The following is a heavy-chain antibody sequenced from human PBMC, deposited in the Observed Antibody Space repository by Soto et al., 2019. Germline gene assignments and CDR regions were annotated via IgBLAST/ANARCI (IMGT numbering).Heavy chain of an antibody. Sequence: SGPTLVNPTQTLTLTCTVSGFSLSTSGVGVGWIRQSPGKALDWLAVIFSNDDKSYSPSLKTRLTITNDNSRNQVVLTMTDMDPVDTATYYCAHRRAGHASWYPRYWGQGTLVTVSS. CDR1: GFSLSTSGVG. V-gene: IGHV2-5*01. J-gene: IGHJ4*02. D-gene: IGHD6-13*01. CDR3: AHRRAGHASWYPRY. CDR2: IFSNDDK.